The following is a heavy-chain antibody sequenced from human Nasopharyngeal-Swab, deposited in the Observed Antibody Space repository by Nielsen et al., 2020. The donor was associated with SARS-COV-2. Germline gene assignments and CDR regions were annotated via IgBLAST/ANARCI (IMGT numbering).Heavy chain of an antibody. CDR1: GYTFTSYA. CDR2: INAGNGNT. Sequence: ASVKVSCKASGYTFTSYAMHWVRQAPGQRLEWMGWINAGNGNTKYSQKFQGRVTITRDTSASTAYMELSSLRSEDTAVYYCARDAGYQLLSVGAFDIWGQGTMVTVSS. CDR3: ARDAGYQLLSVGAFDI. V-gene: IGHV1-3*01. D-gene: IGHD2-2*01. J-gene: IGHJ3*02.